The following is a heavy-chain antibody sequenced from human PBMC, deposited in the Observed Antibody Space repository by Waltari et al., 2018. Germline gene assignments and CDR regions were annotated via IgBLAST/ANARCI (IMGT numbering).Heavy chain of an antibody. Sequence: QVQLVESGGGVVQPGGSLRLSCAASGFTFSNYAMHWVRLAPGKGLEWVAVMSYDGNNRYYADSMKGRFTISRDNSKNTLYLQINSLRPEDTAVYHCARDSWASHTGVVTYYYHMDVWGKGTTVTVSS. CDR3: ARDSWASHTGVVTYYYHMDV. D-gene: IGHD5-18*01. CDR1: GFTFSNYA. V-gene: IGHV3-30-3*01. CDR2: MSYDGNNR. J-gene: IGHJ6*03.